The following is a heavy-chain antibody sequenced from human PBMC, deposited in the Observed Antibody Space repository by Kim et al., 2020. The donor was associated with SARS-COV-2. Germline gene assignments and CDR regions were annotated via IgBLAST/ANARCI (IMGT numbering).Heavy chain of an antibody. Sequence: SETLSLTCTVSGGSVTTHYWSWLRQPPGKGLEWIAYIHDSESTNYNPSLKSRLTIPVDTSKNQFSLKLSSVTAADTAVYYCARARGDGYTAYDAFDIWGLGTMVTVSS. V-gene: IGHV4-59*02. CDR3: ARARGDGYTAYDAFDI. CDR1: GGSVTTHY. CDR2: IHDSEST. J-gene: IGHJ3*02. D-gene: IGHD3-10*01.